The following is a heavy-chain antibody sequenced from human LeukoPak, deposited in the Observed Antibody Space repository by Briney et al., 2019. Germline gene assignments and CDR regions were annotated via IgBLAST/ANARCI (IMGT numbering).Heavy chain of an antibody. CDR3: AREDDWSGYYSDAFDV. J-gene: IGHJ3*01. V-gene: IGHV3-7*03. Sequence: PGGSLRLSCAASGFKFSSHWMSWVGEAPGKGLEWVANIKNDGSESHYVDSVEGRFTISRDNAKYSLYLQMNNLRAEDTAVYYCAREDDWSGYYSDAFDVWGQGTMVTVSS. D-gene: IGHD3-22*01. CDR1: GFKFSSHW. CDR2: IKNDGSES.